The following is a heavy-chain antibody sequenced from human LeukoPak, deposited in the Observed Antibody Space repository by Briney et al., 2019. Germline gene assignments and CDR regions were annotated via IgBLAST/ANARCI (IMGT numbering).Heavy chain of an antibody. J-gene: IGHJ3*02. Sequence: APVKVSCKASGYTFTSSGISWVRQAPGHGLEWMGWISAYNGNTNYAQKLQGRVTMTTDTSTSTAYMELRSLRSDDTAVYYCARREWLPREGAFDIWGQGTMVTVSS. CDR3: ARREWLPREGAFDI. D-gene: IGHD5-12*01. V-gene: IGHV1-18*01. CDR1: GYTFTSSG. CDR2: ISAYNGNT.